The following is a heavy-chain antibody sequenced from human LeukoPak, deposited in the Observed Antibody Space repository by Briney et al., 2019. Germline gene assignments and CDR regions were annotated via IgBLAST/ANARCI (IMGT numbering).Heavy chain of an antibody. CDR2: IYHSGST. CDR3: ARSILTLGYYFDY. Sequence: SETLSLTCTVSGYSISSGYYWGWIRQPPGEGLEWIGSIYHSGSTYYNPSLKSRVTISVDTSKNQFSLKLSSVTAADTAVYYCARSILTLGYYFDYWGQGTLVTVSS. D-gene: IGHD3-3*02. CDR1: GYSISSGYY. V-gene: IGHV4-38-2*02. J-gene: IGHJ4*02.